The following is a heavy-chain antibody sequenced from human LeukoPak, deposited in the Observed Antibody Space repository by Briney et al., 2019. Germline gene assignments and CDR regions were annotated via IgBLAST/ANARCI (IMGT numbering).Heavy chain of an antibody. CDR2: ISSSSSYI. J-gene: IGHJ4*02. D-gene: IGHD6-19*01. CDR3: ARDLSLAVAGYFDY. V-gene: IGHV3-21*01. CDR1: GFTFSSYS. Sequence: WGSLRLSCAASGFTFSSYSMNWVGQAPGKGLEWVSSISSSSSYIYYADSVKGRFTISRDNAKNSLYLQMNSLRAEDTAVYYCARDLSLAVAGYFDYWGQGTLVTVSS.